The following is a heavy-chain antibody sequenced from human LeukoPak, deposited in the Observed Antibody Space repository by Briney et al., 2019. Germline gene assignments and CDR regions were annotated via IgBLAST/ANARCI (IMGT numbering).Heavy chain of an antibody. D-gene: IGHD3-3*01. J-gene: IGHJ4*02. CDR3: ARVAGFGVVIAATNTDFDY. Sequence: GGSLRLSCAASGFTFSSYSMNWVRQAPGKGLEWVSSISSSSSYIYYADSVKGRFTISRDNAKNSLYLQMNSLRAEDTAVYYCARVAGFGVVIAATNTDFDYWGQGTLVTVSS. CDR2: ISSSSSYI. V-gene: IGHV3-21*01. CDR1: GFTFSSYS.